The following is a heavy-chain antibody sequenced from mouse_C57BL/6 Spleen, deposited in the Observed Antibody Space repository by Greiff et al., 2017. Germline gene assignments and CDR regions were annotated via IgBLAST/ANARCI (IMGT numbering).Heavy chain of an antibody. D-gene: IGHD2-5*01. CDR3: TYRGYSNFLDY. CDR2: IDPEDGDT. CDR1: GFNIKDYY. V-gene: IGHV14-1*01. Sequence: EVQLQQSGAELVRPGASVKLSCTASGFNIKDYYMHWVKQRPEQGLEWIGRIDPEDGDTEYAPKFQGKATMTADTSSNTAYLQLSSLTSEDTAVYYCTYRGYSNFLDYWGQGTTLTVSS. J-gene: IGHJ2*01.